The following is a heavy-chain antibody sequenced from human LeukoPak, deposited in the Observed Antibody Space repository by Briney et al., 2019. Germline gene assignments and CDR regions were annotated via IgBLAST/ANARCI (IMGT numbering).Heavy chain of an antibody. J-gene: IGHJ3*02. V-gene: IGHV3-23*01. CDR1: GFTLDNYA. CDR2: IRGGGAVT. CDR3: AKCSASYYNDAFDI. Sequence: GGSLRLSCAASGFTLDNYAMNWVRQAPGKGLEWLSYIRGGGAVTRYSDSVKGRFTISRDNSKNTLYLQMNHLRAEDTAIYYCAKCSASYYNDAFDIWGRGTMVTVSS. D-gene: IGHD3-10*02.